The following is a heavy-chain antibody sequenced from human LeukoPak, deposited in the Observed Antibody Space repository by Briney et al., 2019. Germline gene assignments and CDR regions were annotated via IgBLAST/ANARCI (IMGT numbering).Heavy chain of an antibody. Sequence: GGSLRLSCAASGFTFSSYSMNWVRQAPGKGLEWVSSISSSSSYIYYADSVKGRFTISRDNAKNSLYLQMNSLRAEDTAVYYCARERHGYKKDYWGQGTLVTVSS. D-gene: IGHD5-24*01. CDR3: ARERHGYKKDY. J-gene: IGHJ4*02. V-gene: IGHV3-21*01. CDR2: ISSSSSYI. CDR1: GFTFSSYS.